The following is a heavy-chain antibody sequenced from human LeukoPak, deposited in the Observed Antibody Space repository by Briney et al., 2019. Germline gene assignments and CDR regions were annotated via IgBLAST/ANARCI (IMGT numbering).Heavy chain of an antibody. Sequence: TETLSLTCTVSGGSISSSSYYWGWIRQPPGKGLEWIGNMYYSGSTYCNPSLKSRVTKSIDTSKNQFSLKLSFVTAADTAVYYCARLTTVVTPGFDYWGQGTLVTVSS. CDR1: GGSISSSSYY. D-gene: IGHD4-23*01. J-gene: IGHJ4*02. CDR3: ARLTTVVTPGFDY. V-gene: IGHV4-39*01. CDR2: MYYSGST.